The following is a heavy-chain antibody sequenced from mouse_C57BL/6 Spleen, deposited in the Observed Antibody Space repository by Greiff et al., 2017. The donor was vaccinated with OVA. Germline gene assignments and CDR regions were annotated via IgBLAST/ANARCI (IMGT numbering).Heavy chain of an antibody. D-gene: IGHD1-1*01. Sequence: QVQLKQPGAELVRPGSSVKLSCKASGYTFTSYWMHWVKQRPIQGLEWIGNIDPSDSDTHYNQKFKDKATLTVDTSSSTAYMQLSSLTSEDSAVYYSASGLRLYYFDYWGQGTTLTVSS. V-gene: IGHV1-52*01. CDR3: ASGLRLYYFDY. CDR1: GYTFTSYW. CDR2: IDPSDSDT. J-gene: IGHJ2*01.